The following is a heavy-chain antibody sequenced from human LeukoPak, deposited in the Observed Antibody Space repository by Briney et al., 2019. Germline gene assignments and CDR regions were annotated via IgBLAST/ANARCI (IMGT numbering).Heavy chain of an antibody. CDR1: GYTFTGYY. D-gene: IGHD2-15*01. V-gene: IGHV1-46*01. J-gene: IGHJ4*02. CDR3: ARDPVYCSGGSCYPSGGFDY. Sequence: ASVKVSCKASGYTFTGYYMHWVRQAPGQGLEWMGIIDPSSGSTNYTQKFQGRVTMTRDMSTSTVYMELSSLRSEDTAVYYCARDPVYCSGGSCYPSGGFDYWGQGTLVTVSS. CDR2: IDPSSGST.